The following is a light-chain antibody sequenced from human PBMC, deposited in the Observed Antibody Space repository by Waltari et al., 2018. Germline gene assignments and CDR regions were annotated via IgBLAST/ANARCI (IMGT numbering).Light chain of an antibody. CDR3: MQGTHWPWT. CDR1: QSLVHSDGNTY. Sequence: DVVMTQSPLSLPVTLGQPASISCRSSQSLVHSDGNTYLNWFQQRPGQEPRRLIYKVSNRDSGVPDRFSGSGSGTDFTLKISRVEAEDVGVYYCMQGTHWPWTLGQGTKVEIK. V-gene: IGKV2-30*02. CDR2: KVS. J-gene: IGKJ1*01.